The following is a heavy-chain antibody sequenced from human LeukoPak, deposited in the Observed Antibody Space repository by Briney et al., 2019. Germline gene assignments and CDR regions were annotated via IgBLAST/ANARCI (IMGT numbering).Heavy chain of an antibody. J-gene: IGHJ4*02. CDR3: AKIVDNNYPRSVDS. CDR2: ISVSGAGT. D-gene: IGHD2-21*01. CDR1: GSTFSSYA. V-gene: IGHV3-23*01. Sequence: GGSLRLSCAASGSTFSSYAMSWVRQAPGKGLEWVSGISVSGAGTYYADSVKGRFTISRDNSKDTLYLQMNSLRAEDTAIFYCAKIVDNNYPRSVDSWGQGTLVTVSS.